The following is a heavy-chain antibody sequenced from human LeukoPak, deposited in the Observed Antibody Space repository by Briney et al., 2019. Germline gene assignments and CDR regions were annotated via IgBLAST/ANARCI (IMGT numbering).Heavy chain of an antibody. D-gene: IGHD1-20*01. Sequence: ASVKVSCTASGGTFSSYAISWVRQAPGRGLEWMGGIIPIFGTANYAQKFQGRVTITTNESTSTAYMELSSLRSEDTAVYYCARLSDEITGTDPNDYWGQGTLVTVSS. V-gene: IGHV1-69*05. CDR3: ARLSDEITGTDPNDY. CDR1: GGTFSSYA. CDR2: IIPIFGTA. J-gene: IGHJ4*02.